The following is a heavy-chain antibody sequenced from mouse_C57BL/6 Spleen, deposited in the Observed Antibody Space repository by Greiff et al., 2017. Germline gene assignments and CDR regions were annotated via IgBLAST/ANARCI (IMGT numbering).Heavy chain of an antibody. J-gene: IGHJ4*01. Sequence: EVQLQESGPELVKPGASVKMSCKASGYTFTDYNMHWVKQSPGKSLEWIGYINPNNGGTSYNQKFKGKATLTVNKSSSTAYMELRSLTSEDSAVYYCARWLRRAYYAMDYWGQGTSGTVSS. CDR1: GYTFTDYN. V-gene: IGHV1-22*01. CDR2: INPNNGGT. D-gene: IGHD2-2*01. CDR3: ARWLRRAYYAMDY.